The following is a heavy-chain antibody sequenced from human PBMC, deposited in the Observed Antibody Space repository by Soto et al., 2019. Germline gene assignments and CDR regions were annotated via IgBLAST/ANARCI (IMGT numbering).Heavy chain of an antibody. CDR2: LGGSGIT. J-gene: IGHJ4*02. CDR3: AKGLNYYDSSGYYYGLDY. D-gene: IGHD3-22*01. CDR1: GFALRSNG. Sequence: EVQLLESGGGLVQPGWSLKLSCAASGFALRSNGMTWVRQAPGRGLEWVSTLGGSGITYYADSVRGRFTISRDTSKNTLYLQMNSLRAEDTAVYYCAKGLNYYDSSGYYYGLDYWGQGTLVTVSS. V-gene: IGHV3-23*01.